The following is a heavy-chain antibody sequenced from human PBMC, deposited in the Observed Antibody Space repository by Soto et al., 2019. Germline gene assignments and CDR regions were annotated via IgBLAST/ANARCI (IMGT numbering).Heavy chain of an antibody. D-gene: IGHD3-10*01. CDR3: AKNSGWFNT. CDR2: IDGSGGTT. J-gene: IGHJ5*02. CDR1: GFPFSSTD. V-gene: IGHV3-23*01. Sequence: GGSLRLSCAASGFPFSSTDMTWVRQAPGKGLDWASTIDGSGGTTYYADSVKGRFTISRDNSMNTVYLQMNSLRADDTALYYCAKNSGWFNTWGQGALVTVP.